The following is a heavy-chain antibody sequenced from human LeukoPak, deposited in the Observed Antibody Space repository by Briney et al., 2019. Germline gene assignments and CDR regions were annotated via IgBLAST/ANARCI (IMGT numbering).Heavy chain of an antibody. Sequence: GGSLRLSCAASGFTVSSNYMSWVRQAPGKGLEWVSVIYSGGSTYYADSVKGRFTISRDNSKNTLYLQMNSLRAEDTAVYYCASAPRPPYYYDSSDYSDAFDIWGQGTMVTVSS. CDR3: ASAPRPPYYYDSSDYSDAFDI. CDR2: IYSGGST. D-gene: IGHD3-22*01. V-gene: IGHV3-53*01. CDR1: GFTVSSNY. J-gene: IGHJ3*02.